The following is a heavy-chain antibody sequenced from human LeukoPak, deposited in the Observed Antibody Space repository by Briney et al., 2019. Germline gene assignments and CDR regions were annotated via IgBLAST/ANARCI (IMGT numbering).Heavy chain of an antibody. D-gene: IGHD2-21*02. CDR1: GGSISSGGYS. J-gene: IGHJ5*02. CDR3: ARELSLPRGWFDP. CDR2: IYHSGST. Sequence: NSSETLSLTCAVSGGSISSGGYSWSWIRQPPGKGLEWIGYIYHSGSTYYSPSLKSRVTMSVDTSKNQFSLKLSSVTAADTAVYYCARELSLPRGWFDPWGQGTLVTVSS. V-gene: IGHV4-30-2*01.